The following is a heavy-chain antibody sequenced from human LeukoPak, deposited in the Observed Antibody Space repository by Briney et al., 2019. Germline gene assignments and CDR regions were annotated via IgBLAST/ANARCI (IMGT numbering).Heavy chain of an antibody. J-gene: IGHJ4*02. V-gene: IGHV4-34*01. CDR1: GGSFSGYY. Sequence: SETLSLTCAVYGGSFSGYYWSWIRQPPGKGLEWIGEINHSGSTNYNPSLKSRVTISVDTSKNQFSLKLSSVTAADTAVYYCARKRFGDSSGYYDYWGQGTLVTVSS. CDR2: INHSGST. D-gene: IGHD3-22*01. CDR3: ARKRFGDSSGYYDY.